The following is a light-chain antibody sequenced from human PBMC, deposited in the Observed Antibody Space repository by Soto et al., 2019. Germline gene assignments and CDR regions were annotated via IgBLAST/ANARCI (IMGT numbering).Light chain of an antibody. V-gene: IGKV1-39*01. CDR2: AAS. CDR1: QSISSY. Sequence: DIQMTQSPSSLSASVGDRVTITCRASQSISSYLNWYQQKPGKAPKLLIYAASSLQSGVPSRFSGSGSGTDFTLTISSLQPEDFATYYCQQFGVSPTFGGGTKVDIK. J-gene: IGKJ4*01. CDR3: QQFGVSPT.